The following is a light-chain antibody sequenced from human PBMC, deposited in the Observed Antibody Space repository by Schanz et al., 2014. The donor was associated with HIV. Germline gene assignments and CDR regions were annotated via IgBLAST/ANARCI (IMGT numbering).Light chain of an antibody. J-gene: IGLJ3*02. CDR3: GSYGGSDNMV. CDR2: EVN. Sequence: QSALTQPPSASGSPGQSVTISCTGTSSDVGGYNYVSWYQQHPGKAPKLLIFEVNKRPSGVPDRFSGSKSDNTACLTGSGLQSEEEADYYCGSYGGSDNMVFGGGTKLTVL. CDR1: SSDVGGYNY. V-gene: IGLV2-8*01.